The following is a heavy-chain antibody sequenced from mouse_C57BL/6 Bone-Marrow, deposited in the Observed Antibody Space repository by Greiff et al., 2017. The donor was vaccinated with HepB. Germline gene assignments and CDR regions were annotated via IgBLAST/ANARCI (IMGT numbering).Heavy chain of an antibody. J-gene: IGHJ2*01. CDR1: GFTFSSYA. D-gene: IGHD2-4*01. V-gene: IGHV5-4*01. CDR3: ARDDCDY. CDR2: ISDGGSYT. Sequence: EVKLVESGGGLVKPGGSLKLSCAASGFTFSSYAMSWVRQTPEKRLEWVATISDGGSYTYYPDNVKGRFTISRDNAKNNLYLQMSHLKSEDTAMYYCARDDCDYWGQGTTLTVSS.